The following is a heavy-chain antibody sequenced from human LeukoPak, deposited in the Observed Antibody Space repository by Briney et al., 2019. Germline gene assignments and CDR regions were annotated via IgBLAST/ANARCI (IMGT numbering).Heavy chain of an antibody. CDR3: ARTAARRFDY. V-gene: IGHV1-46*01. Sequence: ASVKVSCKAPGYTFPSYFMHWVRQAPGQGLEWMGIINPTGGSTTYAQKFQGRVTMTRDTSTSTVYMELSSLRSDDTAVYYCARTAARRFDYWGQGTLVTVSS. J-gene: IGHJ4*02. CDR1: GYTFPSYF. D-gene: IGHD6-6*01. CDR2: INPTGGST.